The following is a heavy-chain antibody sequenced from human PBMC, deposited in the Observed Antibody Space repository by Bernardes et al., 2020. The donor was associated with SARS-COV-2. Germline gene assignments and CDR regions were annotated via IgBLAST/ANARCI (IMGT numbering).Heavy chain of an antibody. V-gene: IGHV5-51*01. CDR3: ARDYDDSSLADYYGMDV. Sequence: GESLKISCKGSGYSFATYWIGWVRQMPGKGLEWMGIIYPGDSDTRYSPSFQGQVTISADKSISTAYLQWSSLKASDSAIYYCARDYDDSSLADYYGMDVWGQGTTVTVSS. J-gene: IGHJ6*01. CDR1: GYSFATYW. CDR2: IYPGDSDT. D-gene: IGHD3-22*01.